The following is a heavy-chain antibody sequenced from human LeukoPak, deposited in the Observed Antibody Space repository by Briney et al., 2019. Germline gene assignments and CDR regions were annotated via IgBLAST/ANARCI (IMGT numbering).Heavy chain of an antibody. Sequence: SETLSLTCTVSGGSISSYYWSWIRQPPGKGLEWIGYICYSGSTNYNPSLKSRVTISVDTSKNQFSLKLSSVTAADTAVYYCARETADYFDYWGQGTLVTVSS. CDR1: GGSISSYY. CDR3: ARETADYFDY. J-gene: IGHJ4*02. D-gene: IGHD1-14*01. CDR2: ICYSGST. V-gene: IGHV4-59*01.